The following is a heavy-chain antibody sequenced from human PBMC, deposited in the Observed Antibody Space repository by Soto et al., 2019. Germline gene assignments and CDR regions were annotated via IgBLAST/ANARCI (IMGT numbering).Heavy chain of an antibody. V-gene: IGHV3-21*01. CDR1: GFTFSSYS. CDR3: ARSTANWGVGYYFDY. CDR2: ISSSSSYI. J-gene: IGHJ4*02. D-gene: IGHD7-27*01. Sequence: PGGSLRLSCAASGFTFSSYSMNWVRQAPGKGLEWVSSISSSSSYIYYADSVKGRFTISRDNAKNSLYLQMNSLRAEDTAVYYCARSTANWGVGYYFDYWGQGTLVTVSS.